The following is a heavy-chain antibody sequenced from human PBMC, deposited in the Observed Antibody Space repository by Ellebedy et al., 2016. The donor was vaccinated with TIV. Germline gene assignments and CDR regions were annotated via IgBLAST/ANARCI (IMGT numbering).Heavy chain of an antibody. J-gene: IGHJ6*02. CDR3: ASHFMVRGVNYYYGMDV. CDR2: INPGGGST. CDR1: GYTFTSYY. D-gene: IGHD3-10*01. Sequence: ASVKVSXKASGYTFTSYYMHWVRQAPGQGLEWMGIINPGGGSTSYAQKFQGRVTMTRDTSTSTVYMELSSLRSEDTAVYYCASHFMVRGVNYYYGMDVWGQGTTVTVSS. V-gene: IGHV1-46*01.